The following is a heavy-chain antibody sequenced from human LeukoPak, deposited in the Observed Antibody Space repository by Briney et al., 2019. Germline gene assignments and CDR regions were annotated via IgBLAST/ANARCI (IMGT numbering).Heavy chain of an antibody. CDR2: ISNTGRDT. CDR1: GFTFSSYS. V-gene: IGHV3-23*01. J-gene: IGHJ1*01. Sequence: PGGSLRLSSVASGFTFSSYSMSWVRQAPGEGLEWLSGISNTGRDTDYADSVKGRFTISRDNSKNTVFLQMNSLRAEDTAKYYCAHQVPGNDEYFDHWGQGTLVTVSS. CDR3: AHQVPGNDEYFDH.